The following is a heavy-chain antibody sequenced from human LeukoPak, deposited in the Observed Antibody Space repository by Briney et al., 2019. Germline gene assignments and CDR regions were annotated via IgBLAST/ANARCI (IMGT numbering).Heavy chain of an antibody. CDR1: GFTFSSYA. J-gene: IGHJ6*02. Sequence: GASLRLSCAASGFTFSSYAMSWVRQAPGKGLEWVSAISGSGGSTYYADSVKGRFTISRDNSKNTLYLQMNSLRAEDTAVYYCAKDEPTTVTTLPYYYYYGMEVWGQGTTVTVSS. CDR3: AKDEPTTVTTLPYYYYYGMEV. V-gene: IGHV3-23*01. CDR2: ISGSGGST. D-gene: IGHD4-11*01.